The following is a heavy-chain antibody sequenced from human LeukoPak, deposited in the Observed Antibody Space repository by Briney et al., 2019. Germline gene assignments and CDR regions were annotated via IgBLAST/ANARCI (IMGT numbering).Heavy chain of an antibody. D-gene: IGHD5-18*01. J-gene: IGHJ6*03. CDR2: TYYRSKWYN. CDR1: GDSVSSNSAA. V-gene: IGHV6-1*01. Sequence: SQTLSLTCGISGDSVSSNSAAWNWIRQSPSRGLEWLGRTYYRSKWYNDYAVSVKSRITINPDTSKNQFSLQLISVPPEDTAVYYCARGGYSYGKSRGYMDVWGKGTTVTISS. CDR3: ARGGYSYGKSRGYMDV.